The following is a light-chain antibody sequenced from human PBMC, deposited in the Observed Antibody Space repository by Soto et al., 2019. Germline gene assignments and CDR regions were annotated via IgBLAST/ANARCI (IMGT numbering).Light chain of an antibody. J-gene: IGKJ1*01. CDR2: KAS. CDR3: QQYNSYSPWA. CDR1: QSISSW. Sequence: DIPMTQSPSTLSASVGDRVTITCRASQSISSWLAWYQQKPGKAPKLMIYKASSLESGVPSRFSGSGSGTEFTLPISGLQPDDFATYYGQQYNSYSPWACGQGTKVEIK. V-gene: IGKV1-5*03.